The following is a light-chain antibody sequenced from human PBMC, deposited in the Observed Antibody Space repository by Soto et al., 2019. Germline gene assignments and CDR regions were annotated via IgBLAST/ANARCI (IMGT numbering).Light chain of an antibody. V-gene: IGKV1-5*03. Sequence: DIQMTQSPSTLSASVGDRVTITYRASQSISYWLAWYQQKPGKAPNLLIYKASSLESGVPSRFSGSGSGTEFTLTISSLQPDDFATYYCQQYNSYWTFGQGTKVEIK. CDR2: KAS. CDR3: QQYNSYWT. J-gene: IGKJ1*01. CDR1: QSISYW.